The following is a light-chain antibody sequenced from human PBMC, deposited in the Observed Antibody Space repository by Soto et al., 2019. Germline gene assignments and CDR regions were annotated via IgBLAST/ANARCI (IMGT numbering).Light chain of an antibody. J-gene: IGLJ2*01. CDR1: SSDVGAYNY. CDR2: EVN. V-gene: IGLV2-8*01. CDR3: SSYAGSNNLL. Sequence: QSALTQPPSASGSPGQSVTISCTGTSSDVGAYNYVSWYQQYPGKAPKLIIYEVNKRPSGVPDRFSGSKSGNTASLTVSGLQADDESDYYCSSYAGSNNLLFGGGTKLTV.